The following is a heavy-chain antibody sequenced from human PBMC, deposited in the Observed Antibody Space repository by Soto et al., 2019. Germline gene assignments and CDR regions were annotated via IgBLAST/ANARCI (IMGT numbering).Heavy chain of an antibody. CDR1: GYTFTSYD. D-gene: IGHD6-13*01. CDR3: AREWSEAGTGWFDP. V-gene: IGHV1-8*01. Sequence: QVQLVQSGAEVKKPGASVKVSCKASGYTFTSYDINWVRQDTGQGLEWMGWMNPNSGNTGYAQKFQCRVTMTRNTSISTAYLELSSLRSEGSAVYYCAREWSEAGTGWFDPWGQGTLVSVSS. CDR2: MNPNSGNT. J-gene: IGHJ5*02.